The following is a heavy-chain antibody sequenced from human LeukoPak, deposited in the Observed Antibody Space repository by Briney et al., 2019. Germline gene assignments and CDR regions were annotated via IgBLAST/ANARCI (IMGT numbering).Heavy chain of an antibody. Sequence: ASVKVSCKASGYTFTNYYIHWVQQAPGQGLEWMGIINPSGGSPTYAQNFQGRVTMTRDTSTSTVYMELSSLRSEDTAVYYCARNYDGGWFDPWGQGTLVTVSS. CDR3: ARNYDGGWFDP. CDR2: INPSGGSP. V-gene: IGHV1-46*01. D-gene: IGHD3-3*01. CDR1: GYTFTNYY. J-gene: IGHJ5*02.